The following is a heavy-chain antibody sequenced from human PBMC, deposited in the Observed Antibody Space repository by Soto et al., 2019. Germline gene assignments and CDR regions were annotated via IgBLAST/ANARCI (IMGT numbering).Heavy chain of an antibody. CDR3: VGGQYYFDY. CDR2: ISYDGSNK. CDR1: GFPFSSYG. V-gene: IGHV3-30*03. J-gene: IGHJ4*02. Sequence: QVQLVESGGGVVQPGRSLRLSCAASGFPFSSYGMHWVREAPGKGLEWVAVISYDGSNKYYADSVKGRFTISRDNSASTLYLQMYSLRPEDTALYYCVGGQYYFDYRGQGTLGTVSP. D-gene: IGHD3-10*01.